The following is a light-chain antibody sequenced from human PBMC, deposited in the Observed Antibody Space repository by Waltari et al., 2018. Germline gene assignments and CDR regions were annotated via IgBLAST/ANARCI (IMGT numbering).Light chain of an antibody. V-gene: IGLV3-1*01. CDR1: NLGDKY. Sequence: SYEVTQPPSVSVSPGQTASIPCSGDNLGDKYISWYQQKPGQSPVLVIYPACKRPSGIPERFSGSNSGNTATLTISGTQAMDETDYYCLAWDGSGYVFGTGTKVTVL. CDR2: PAC. J-gene: IGLJ1*01. CDR3: LAWDGSGYV.